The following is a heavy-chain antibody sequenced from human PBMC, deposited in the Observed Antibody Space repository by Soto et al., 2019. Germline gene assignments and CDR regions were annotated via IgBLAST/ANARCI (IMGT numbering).Heavy chain of an antibody. CDR2: INPNGGSV. Sequence: QVQLAQSGAEVKKPGASVKISCTTSGNTFTSYSIHWVRQAPGKGFEWMAMINPNGGSVSYAQRFQDRVTVTRDASPTTVYMELSGVRTEDTAVYYCARTYGYWGQGTLVIVSS. CDR3: ARTYGY. D-gene: IGHD4-17*01. CDR1: GNTFTSYS. J-gene: IGHJ4*02. V-gene: IGHV1-46*01.